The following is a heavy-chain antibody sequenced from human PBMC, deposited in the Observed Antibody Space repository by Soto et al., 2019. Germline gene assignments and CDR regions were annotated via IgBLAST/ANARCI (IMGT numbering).Heavy chain of an antibody. Sequence: HPGGSLRLSCAASGFTFSSYGMHWVRQAPGKGLEWVAVIWYDGSNKYYADSVKGRFTISRDNSKNTLYLQMNSLRAEDTAVYYCARVRDGYNLSAFDIWGQGTMVTVSS. V-gene: IGHV3-33*01. CDR3: ARVRDGYNLSAFDI. CDR2: IWYDGSNK. D-gene: IGHD5-12*01. J-gene: IGHJ3*02. CDR1: GFTFSSYG.